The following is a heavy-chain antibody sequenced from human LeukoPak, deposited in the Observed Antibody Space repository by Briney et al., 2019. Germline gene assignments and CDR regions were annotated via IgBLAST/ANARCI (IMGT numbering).Heavy chain of an antibody. CDR1: GFTFSTYE. J-gene: IGHJ5*02. CDR3: VRDRGGEHSGDNLFDP. CDR2: IIGDGTTT. D-gene: IGHD3-10*01. Sequence: PGGSLRLSCAASGFTFSTYEMNWVRQAPGKGLEWLSYIIGDGTTTQYAESVRDRFTISRDNDKNSLYLQMNSLRADDTAVYYCVRDRGGEHSGDNLFDPWGQGTLVTVSS. V-gene: IGHV3-48*03.